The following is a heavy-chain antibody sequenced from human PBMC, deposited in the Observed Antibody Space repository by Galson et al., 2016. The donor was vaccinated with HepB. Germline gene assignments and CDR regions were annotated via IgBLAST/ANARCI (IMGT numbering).Heavy chain of an antibody. CDR1: GFRLSSYS. CDR3: ARDPHALDF. J-gene: IGHJ4*02. D-gene: IGHD2-2*01. V-gene: IGHV3-48*02. CDR2: IRSTGTTT. Sequence: SLRLSCAASGFRLSSYSMNWVRQAPGKGLEWVSYIRSTGTTTHYADSVMGRFTISRDVAENSVYLQMNSLREEDTAVYYCARDPHALDFWGQGTRVTVSS.